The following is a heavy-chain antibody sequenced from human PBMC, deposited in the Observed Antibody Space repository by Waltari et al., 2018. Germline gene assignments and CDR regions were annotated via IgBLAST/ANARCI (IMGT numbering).Heavy chain of an antibody. Sequence: EVQLVQSGAEVKKPGATVKISCKVSGYTFTDYYMHWVQQAPGKGMECMGRLEAEDGEKIYAGKCQVRVTITANASTNTAYRELSSLRSEDTAVYYCATDPRTVTPRGQGTLVIVSS. CDR1: GYTFTDYY. J-gene: IGHJ5*02. CDR2: LEAEDGEK. D-gene: IGHD2-21*02. CDR3: ATDPRTVTP. V-gene: IGHV1-69-2*01.